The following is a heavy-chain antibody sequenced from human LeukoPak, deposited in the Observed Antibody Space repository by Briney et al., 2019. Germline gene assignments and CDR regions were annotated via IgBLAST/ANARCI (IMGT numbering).Heavy chain of an antibody. V-gene: IGHV3-30-3*01. CDR2: ISYDGSNK. CDR1: GFTFSSYA. J-gene: IGHJ3*02. CDR3: ARDRGYTFDI. Sequence: PGRSLRLSCAASGFTFSSYAMHWVRQAPGKGLEWVAVISYDGSNKYYADSVKGRFTISRDNSKNTLYLQMNSLRAEDTAVYYCARDRGYTFDIWGQGTMLPVSS. D-gene: IGHD1-1*01.